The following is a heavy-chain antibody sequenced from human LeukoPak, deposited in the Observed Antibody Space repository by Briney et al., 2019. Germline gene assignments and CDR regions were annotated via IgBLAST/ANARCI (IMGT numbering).Heavy chain of an antibody. D-gene: IGHD3-16*01. J-gene: IGHJ3*02. Sequence: PSETRSLTCTVSGGSISTYYWSWIRQPPGKGLEWIGYIYYSGNTNYNPSLKSRVTISIDTSKNQFSLKLRSVTAADTAVYYCARVGVPGAFDIWGQGTMVTVSS. CDR3: ARVGVPGAFDI. CDR1: GGSISTYY. CDR2: IYYSGNT. V-gene: IGHV4-59*01.